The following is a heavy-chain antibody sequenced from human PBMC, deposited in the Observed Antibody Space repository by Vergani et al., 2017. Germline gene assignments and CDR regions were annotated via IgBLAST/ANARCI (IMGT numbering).Heavy chain of an antibody. CDR1: GDSISSNNC. CDR3: ATIGYRRWGYYFDY. CDR2: ICHTEDT. V-gene: IGHV4-4*02. Sequence: QVQLQESGPGLVKPSQTLSLTCSVSGDSISSNNCWTWVRQPPGKGLEWLGEICHTEDTKYSPSLKSRVTVSVDESRNLFSLRLNSVTAADTAVYYCATIGYRRWGYYFDYWGQGILVTVSS. J-gene: IGHJ4*02. D-gene: IGHD2-2*02.